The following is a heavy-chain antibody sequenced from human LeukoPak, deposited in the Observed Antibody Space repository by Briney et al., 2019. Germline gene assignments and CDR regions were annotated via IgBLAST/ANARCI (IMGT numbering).Heavy chain of an antibody. D-gene: IGHD3-22*01. CDR1: GGSISSYY. CDR3: ARTPAYYYDSSGYYPPHWFDP. V-gene: IGHV4-59*01. CDR2: IYYGGST. J-gene: IGHJ5*02. Sequence: SETLSLTCTVSGGSISSYYWSWIRQPPGKGLEWIGYIYYGGSTNYNPSLKSRVTISVDTSKNQFSLKLSSVTAADTAVYYCARTPAYYYDSSGYYPPHWFDPWGQGTLVTVSS.